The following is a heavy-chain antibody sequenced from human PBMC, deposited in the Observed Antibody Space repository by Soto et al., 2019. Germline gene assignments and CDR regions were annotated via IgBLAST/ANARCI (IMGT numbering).Heavy chain of an antibody. Sequence: SETLSLTCTVSGGSISNYYWNWIRQPPGKGLEWIGYMYYSGSTNYNPSLKSRVTISVDTSKNQISLKLSSVTAADTAVYYCARRPGFGHAFDIWGQGTMVTVSS. CDR3: ARRPGFGHAFDI. J-gene: IGHJ3*02. D-gene: IGHD3-10*01. CDR1: GGSISNYY. V-gene: IGHV4-59*08. CDR2: MYYSGST.